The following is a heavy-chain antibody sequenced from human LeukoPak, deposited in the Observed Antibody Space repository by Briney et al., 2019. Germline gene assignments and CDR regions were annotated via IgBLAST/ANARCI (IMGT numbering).Heavy chain of an antibody. CDR1: GFTVSSNY. J-gene: IGHJ4*02. CDR2: ISGSGGST. D-gene: IGHD5-24*01. CDR3: ARRDGYNPHY. Sequence: GGSLRLSCAASGFTVSSNYMSWVRQAPGKGLEWVSAISGSGGSTYYADSVKGRFTISRDNSKNTLYLQMNSLRAEDTAVYYCARRDGYNPHYWGQGTLVTVSS. V-gene: IGHV3-23*01.